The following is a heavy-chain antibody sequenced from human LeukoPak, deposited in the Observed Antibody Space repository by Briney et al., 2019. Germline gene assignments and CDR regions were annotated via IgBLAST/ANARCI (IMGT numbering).Heavy chain of an antibody. CDR1: GFTFSGYA. D-gene: IGHD1-26*01. CDR2: ISANGGTT. V-gene: IGHV3-23*01. CDR3: AKDQIVGPDYFDY. Sequence: GGSLRLSCAASGFTFSGYAMTWVRQTPGKGLEWVSTISANGGTTYYADSVKGRFTISRDNSKNSLYLQMNSLTAEDTAVYYCAKDQIVGPDYFDYWGQGTLVTVSS. J-gene: IGHJ4*02.